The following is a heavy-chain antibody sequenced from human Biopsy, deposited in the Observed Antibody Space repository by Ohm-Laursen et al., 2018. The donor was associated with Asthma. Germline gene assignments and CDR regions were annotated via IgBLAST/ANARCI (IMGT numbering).Heavy chain of an antibody. J-gene: IGHJ5*02. Sequence: SETLSLTCAVSGVSVGTRGYSWTWIRQTPGRGLEWIGYLYHSGTTYYNPSLRSRVAILEDKSRNQFSLNLKSVTAADTAVYYCARIYDYWSGHYGFDPWGQGTLVTVPS. CDR2: LYHSGTT. CDR3: ARIYDYWSGHYGFDP. CDR1: GVSVGTRGYS. V-gene: IGHV4-30-2*01. D-gene: IGHD3-3*01.